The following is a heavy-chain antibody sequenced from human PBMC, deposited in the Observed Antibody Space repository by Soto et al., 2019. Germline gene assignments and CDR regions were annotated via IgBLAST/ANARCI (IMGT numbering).Heavy chain of an antibody. V-gene: IGHV3-23*01. CDR2: ISDNGGTT. CDR1: EFTFSNYA. CDR3: VRDDIGAFDI. J-gene: IGHJ3*02. D-gene: IGHD3-16*01. Sequence: GGSLRLSCAASEFTFSNYAMSWVRQAPGKGLEWVSSISDNGGTTYYADSVKGRFTISRDNSKNTLYLQMNSLRAEDTAVYYCVRDDIGAFDIWGRGTMVTVSS.